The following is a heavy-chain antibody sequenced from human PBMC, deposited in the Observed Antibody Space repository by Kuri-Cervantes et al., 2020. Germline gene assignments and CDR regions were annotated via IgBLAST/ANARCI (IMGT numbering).Heavy chain of an antibody. CDR2: ISGSGGST. V-gene: IGHV3-23*01. D-gene: IGHD3-10*01. J-gene: IGHJ6*02. CDR1: GFTFSSYA. CDR3: AKPSAGFGELLYYYYGMDV. Sequence: GGSLRLSCAASGFTFSSYAMSWVRQAPGKGLEWVSAISGSGGSTYYADSVKGRFTISRDNSKNTLYLQMNSLRAEDTAVYYCAKPSAGFGELLYYYYGMDVWGQGTMVTVSS.